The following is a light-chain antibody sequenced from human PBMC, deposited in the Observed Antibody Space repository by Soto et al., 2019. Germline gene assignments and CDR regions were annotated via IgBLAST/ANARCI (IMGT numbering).Light chain of an antibody. CDR3: AAWDDSLSGWV. J-gene: IGLJ3*02. CDR2: NNN. CDR1: SSNIGDNY. Sequence: QSVLTQPPSASGTPGQRVTISCSGSSSNIGDNYFFWYQQFPGAAPKPLIFNNNQRPSGVPDRFSCAKSGTSASQSISGLRSEDEADYHCAAWDDSLSGWVFGGGTKVTVL. V-gene: IGLV1-47*02.